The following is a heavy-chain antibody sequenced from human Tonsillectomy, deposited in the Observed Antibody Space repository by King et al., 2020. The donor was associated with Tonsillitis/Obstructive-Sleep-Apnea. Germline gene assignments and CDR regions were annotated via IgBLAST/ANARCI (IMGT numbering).Heavy chain of an antibody. Sequence: VQLVESGGGLVQPGGSLRLSCAASGFTFSSYWMHWVRQAPGKGLVWVSRINSDGSSTSYADSVKGRFTISRDNAKNTLYLQMNSLRAEDTAVYYCARSCQDLWCGDFTSDWHFDLWGRGTLVTVSS. J-gene: IGHJ2*01. CDR3: ARSCQDLWCGDFTSDWHFDL. D-gene: IGHD3-10*01. CDR1: GFTFSSYW. CDR2: INSDGSST. V-gene: IGHV3-74*01.